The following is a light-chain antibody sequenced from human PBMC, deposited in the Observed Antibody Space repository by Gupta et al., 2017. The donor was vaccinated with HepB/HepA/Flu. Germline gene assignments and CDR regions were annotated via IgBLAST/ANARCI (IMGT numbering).Light chain of an antibody. CDR2: DDS. J-gene: IGLJ2*01. CDR3: QVWNRSSDHVV. V-gene: IGLV3-21*03. CDR1: NIGSKS. Sequence: SYVLTQPPSVSVAPGKTARITCGGNNIGSKSVHWYQQKPGQAPVLVVYDDSDRHSGIPERFSGSNSGNTATLTISRVEAGDEADYYCQVWNRSSDHVVFGGGTKLTVL.